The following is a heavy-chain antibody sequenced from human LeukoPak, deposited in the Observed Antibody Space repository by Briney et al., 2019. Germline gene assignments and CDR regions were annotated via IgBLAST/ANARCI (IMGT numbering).Heavy chain of an antibody. J-gene: IGHJ5*02. CDR2: ISGSGDTI. Sequence: GGSLRLSCAASGFTFSDYSMNWVRQAPGKGLEWLSYISGSGDTIYYADFVKGRFTISRDNAENSLYLQMNSLRAEDTAVYYCARDTAFDTWGQGTLVIVSS. D-gene: IGHD2-21*02. V-gene: IGHV3-48*01. CDR3: ARDTAFDT. CDR1: GFTFSDYS.